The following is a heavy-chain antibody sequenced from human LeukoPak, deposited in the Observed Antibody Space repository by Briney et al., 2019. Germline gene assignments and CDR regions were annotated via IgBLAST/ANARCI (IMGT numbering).Heavy chain of an antibody. J-gene: IGHJ4*02. CDR1: GFTFSNYA. CDR3: ARDPAVAGLFDY. CDR2: ISYDGSNK. D-gene: IGHD6-19*01. Sequence: GGSLRLSCAASGFTFSNYAMHWVRQAPGKGLEWVAVISYDGSNKYYADSVKGRFTISRDNSKNTLYLQMNSLRAEDTAVYYCARDPAVAGLFDYWGQGTLVTVSS. V-gene: IGHV3-30-3*01.